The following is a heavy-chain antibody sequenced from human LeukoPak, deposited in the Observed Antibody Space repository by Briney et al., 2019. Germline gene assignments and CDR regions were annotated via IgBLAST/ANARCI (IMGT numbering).Heavy chain of an antibody. CDR1: GYTFTGYY. CDR2: INPNSGGT. Sequence: ASVKVSYKASGYTFTGYYMHWVRQAPGQGLEWMGWINPNSGGTNYAQKFQGRVTMTRDTSISTAYMELSRLRSDDTAVYYCARERALLWFGELLGMDVWGQGTTVTVSS. V-gene: IGHV1-2*02. CDR3: ARERALLWFGELLGMDV. J-gene: IGHJ6*02. D-gene: IGHD3-10*01.